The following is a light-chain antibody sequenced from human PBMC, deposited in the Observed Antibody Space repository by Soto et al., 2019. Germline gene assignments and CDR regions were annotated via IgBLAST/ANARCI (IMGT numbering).Light chain of an antibody. V-gene: IGKV1-39*01. CDR3: PQSYSTST. CDR1: QSISSY. Sequence: DIQMTQSPSSLSASVGDRVTITCRASQSISSYLNWYQQKPGKAPKLLIYAASSLQSGVPSRFSGSGSWTDFTLTISSLQPEDFATYYCPQSYSTSTFGQGTRLEIK. J-gene: IGKJ5*01. CDR2: AAS.